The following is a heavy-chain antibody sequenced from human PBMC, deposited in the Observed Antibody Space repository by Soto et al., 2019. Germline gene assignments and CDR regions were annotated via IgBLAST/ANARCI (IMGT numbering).Heavy chain of an antibody. CDR2: ISSSSSTI. D-gene: IGHD3-3*01. J-gene: IGHJ4*02. V-gene: IGHV3-48*02. Sequence: EVQLVESGGGLVQPGGSLRLSCAASGFTFSSYSMNWVRQAPGKGLEWVSYISSSSSTIYYADSVKGRFTISRDNAKNSLYLQMNSLRDEDTAVYYCAIYYDSSLRPFDYWGQGTLVTVSS. CDR1: GFTFSSYS. CDR3: AIYYDSSLRPFDY.